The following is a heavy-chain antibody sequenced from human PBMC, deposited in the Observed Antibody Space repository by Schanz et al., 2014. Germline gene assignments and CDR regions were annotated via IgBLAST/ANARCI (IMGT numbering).Heavy chain of an antibody. Sequence: EVRLVESGGGLVQPGGSLRLSCEASGFDFNSYSMNWVRQAPGKGLEWVSYISSSGTTIYYADSVKGRFTISRDNSKKTLSLQMISLRAEDTAVYYCAREQIMAAAGLVDYWGHGTLVTVSS. V-gene: IGHV3-48*01. CDR1: GFDFNSYS. J-gene: IGHJ4*01. CDR2: ISSSGTTI. CDR3: AREQIMAAAGLVDY. D-gene: IGHD6-13*01.